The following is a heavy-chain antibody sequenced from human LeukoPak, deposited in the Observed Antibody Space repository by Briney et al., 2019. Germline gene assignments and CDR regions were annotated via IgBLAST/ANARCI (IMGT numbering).Heavy chain of an antibody. CDR1: GFTFSSCG. Sequence: GGSLRLSCAASGFTFSSCGMHWVRQAPGKGLEWVAFIRYDGGNKYYADSVKGRFTISRDNSKNTLYLQMNSLRTEDTAVYYCAREARGYDSSGYYPEYFQHWGQGTLVTVSS. CDR3: AREARGYDSSGYYPEYFQH. D-gene: IGHD3-22*01. V-gene: IGHV3-30*02. J-gene: IGHJ1*01. CDR2: IRYDGGNK.